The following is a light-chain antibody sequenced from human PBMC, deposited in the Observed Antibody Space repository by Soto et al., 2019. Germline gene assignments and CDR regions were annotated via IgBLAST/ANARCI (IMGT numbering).Light chain of an antibody. J-gene: IGLJ2*01. Sequence: QSVLTQPPSASGTPGQRVSISCSGGSSNLGSNPVNWYLLLPGTAPKLLIYSNNQRPSGVPDRFSGSKSGTSASLAISGLQSEDEADYFCSAWDDSIYGPVFGVGTTLTVL. CDR2: SNN. CDR3: SAWDDSIYGPV. V-gene: IGLV1-44*01. CDR1: SSNLGSNP.